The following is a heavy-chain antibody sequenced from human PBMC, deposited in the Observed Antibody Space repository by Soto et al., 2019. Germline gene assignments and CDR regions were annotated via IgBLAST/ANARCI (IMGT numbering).Heavy chain of an antibody. V-gene: IGHV1-3*01. CDR2: INAGNGNT. Sequence: ASVKVSCKASGYTFTTYTMHWVRQAPGQGLEWMGWINAGNGNTKFSQKFQGRVTITRDTSATTAYMELTTLTSEDTAVYYCARGGGGPAAGPFHFDYWGQGTLVTVSS. CDR1: GYTFTTYT. D-gene: IGHD6-13*01. CDR3: ARGGGGPAAGPFHFDY. J-gene: IGHJ4*02.